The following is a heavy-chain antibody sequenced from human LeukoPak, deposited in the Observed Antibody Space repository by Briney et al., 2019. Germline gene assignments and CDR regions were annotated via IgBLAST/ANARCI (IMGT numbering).Heavy chain of an antibody. CDR2: IYYSGST. Sequence: SETLSLTCTVSGGSISSYYWSWIRQPPGKGLEWIGYIYYSGSTNYNPSLKSRVTISVDTSKNQFSLKLSSVTAADTAVYYCARDRPLIGCSGGSCLKVGWFDPWGQGTLVTVSS. V-gene: IGHV4-59*01. D-gene: IGHD2-15*01. J-gene: IGHJ5*02. CDR1: GGSISSYY. CDR3: ARDRPLIGCSGGSCLKVGWFDP.